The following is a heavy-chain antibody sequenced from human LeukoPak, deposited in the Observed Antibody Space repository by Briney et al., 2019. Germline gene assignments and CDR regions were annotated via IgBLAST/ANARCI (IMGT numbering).Heavy chain of an antibody. V-gene: IGHV3-7*03. J-gene: IGHJ6*02. Sequence: HPGGSLRLSCVASGFTFSSFWMSWVRQAPGKGLEWVANIRQDGSEKYYVDSVKGRFTISRDNAKNSLYLQMNSLRAEDTAVYYCARGRYCSGGSCYFGFLYYGMDVWGQGTTVTVSS. D-gene: IGHD2-15*01. CDR1: GFTFSSFW. CDR2: IRQDGSEK. CDR3: ARGRYCSGGSCYFGFLYYGMDV.